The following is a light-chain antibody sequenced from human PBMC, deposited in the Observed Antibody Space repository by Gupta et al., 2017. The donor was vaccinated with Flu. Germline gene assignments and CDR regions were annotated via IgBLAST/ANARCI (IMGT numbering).Light chain of an antibody. J-gene: IGLJ1*01. CDR3: QVWVSIGDHPFV. CDR2: DDN. Sequence: SYVLTQPPSLSVAPGQTARISCGGNNIGGKRVHWFQQKAGQAPVLVVYDDNDRPSGIPERFSGSNSGNTATLTISRVGAGDEADYYCQVWVSIGDHPFVFGTGTKVTVL. V-gene: IGLV3-21*02. CDR1: NIGGKR.